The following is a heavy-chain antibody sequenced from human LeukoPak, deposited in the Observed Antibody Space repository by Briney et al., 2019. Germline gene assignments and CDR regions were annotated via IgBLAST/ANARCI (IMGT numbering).Heavy chain of an antibody. J-gene: IGHJ4*02. V-gene: IGHV4-34*01. CDR2: INDSGST. Sequence: PSETLSLTCAVYGGSFSGYYWSWIRQPPGKGLEWIGYINDSGSTNYNPSLKSRFTISVDTSKSKFYLKLSSVTAADTAVYYCARRYSNSWYLWGQGILVTVSS. CDR1: GGSFSGYY. CDR3: ARRYSNSWYL. D-gene: IGHD6-13*01.